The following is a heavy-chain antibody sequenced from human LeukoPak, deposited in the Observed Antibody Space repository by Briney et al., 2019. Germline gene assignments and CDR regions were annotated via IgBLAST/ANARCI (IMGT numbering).Heavy chain of an antibody. V-gene: IGHV4-4*07. CDR2: IYTSGST. Sequence: SETLSLTCTVSGGSISSYYWSWIRQPAGKGLEWIGRIYTSGSTNYNPSLKSRVTMSVDTSKNQSSLKLSSVTAADTAVYYCARSYCSGGSCYSDFDYWGQGTLVTVSS. CDR1: GGSISSYY. D-gene: IGHD2-15*01. CDR3: ARSYCSGGSCYSDFDY. J-gene: IGHJ4*02.